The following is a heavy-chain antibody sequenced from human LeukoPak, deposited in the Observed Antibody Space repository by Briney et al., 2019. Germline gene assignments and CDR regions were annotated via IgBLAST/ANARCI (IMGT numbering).Heavy chain of an antibody. CDR3: AKRADFWSGYSSGYYFDY. CDR1: GFTFSSYA. J-gene: IGHJ4*02. V-gene: IGHV3-23*01. D-gene: IGHD3-3*01. Sequence: PGGSLRLSCAASGFTFSSYAMSWVRQAPGKGLEWVSAISGSGGSTYYADSVKGRFTISRDNSKNTLYLQMNSLRAEDTAVYHCAKRADFWSGYSSGYYFDYWGQGTLVTVSS. CDR2: ISGSGGST.